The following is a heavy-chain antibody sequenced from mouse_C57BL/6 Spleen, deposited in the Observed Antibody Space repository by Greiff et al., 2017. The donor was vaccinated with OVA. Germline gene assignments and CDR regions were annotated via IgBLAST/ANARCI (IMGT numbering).Heavy chain of an antibody. CDR2: INPSSGYT. CDR1: GYTFTSYT. CDR3: ARSEDAMDY. V-gene: IGHV1-4*01. J-gene: IGHJ4*01. Sequence: QVQLQQSGAELARPGASVKMSCKASGYTFTSYTMHWVKQRPGQGLEWIGYINPSSGYTKYNQKFKDKATLTADKSSSTAYMQLSSLTSEDSAVCYSARSEDAMDYWGQGTSVTVSA.